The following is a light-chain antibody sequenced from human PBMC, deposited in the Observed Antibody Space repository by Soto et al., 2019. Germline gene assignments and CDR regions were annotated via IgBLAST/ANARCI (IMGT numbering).Light chain of an antibody. CDR1: SGDVGGYNY. V-gene: IGLV2-11*01. CDR3: SSYAGTYSYVV. CDR2: DVS. Sequence: QSALTQPRSVSGSPGQSVTISCTGTSGDVGGYNYVSWYQQHPGNAPKLMISDVSKRPSGVPDRFSGSKSGNTASLTISGLQTEDEADYYCSSYAGTYSYVVFGGGTKLTVL. J-gene: IGLJ2*01.